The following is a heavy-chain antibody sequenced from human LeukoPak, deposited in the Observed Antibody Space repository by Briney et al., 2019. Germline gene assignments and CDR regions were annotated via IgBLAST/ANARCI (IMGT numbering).Heavy chain of an antibody. D-gene: IGHD4-23*01. Sequence: GALVKVSCKASGGTFSSYAISWVRQAPGQGLEWMGGIIPIFGTANYAQKFQGRVTITTDESTSTAYTELSSLRSEDTAVYYCARGPDYGGSNYWGQGTLVTVSS. CDR1: GGTFSSYA. CDR2: IIPIFGTA. V-gene: IGHV1-69*05. J-gene: IGHJ4*02. CDR3: ARGPDYGGSNY.